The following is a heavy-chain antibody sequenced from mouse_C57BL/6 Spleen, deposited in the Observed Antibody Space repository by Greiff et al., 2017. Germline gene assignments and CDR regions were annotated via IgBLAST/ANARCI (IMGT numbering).Heavy chain of an antibody. V-gene: IGHV1-52*01. CDR1: GYTFTSYW. CDR2: IDPSDSET. CDR3: ARCYDGYYLDY. Sequence: QVQLKQPGAELVRPGSSVKLSCKASGYTFTSYWMHWVKQRPIQGLEWIGNIDPSDSETHYNQKFKDKATLTVDKSSSTAYMQLSSLTSEDSAVYYCARCYDGYYLDYWGQGTTLTVSS. D-gene: IGHD2-3*01. J-gene: IGHJ2*01.